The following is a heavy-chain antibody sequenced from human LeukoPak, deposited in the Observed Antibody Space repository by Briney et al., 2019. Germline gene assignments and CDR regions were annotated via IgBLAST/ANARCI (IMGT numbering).Heavy chain of an antibody. CDR1: GFTFSSYS. Sequence: GGSLRLSCAASGFTFSSYSMNWVRQAPGKGLEWVSSISSSSSYIYYADSVKGRFTISRDNAKNSLYLQMNSLGAEDTAVYYCARHFSIAAPYGMDVWGQGTTVTVSS. J-gene: IGHJ6*02. CDR3: ARHFSIAAPYGMDV. V-gene: IGHV3-21*01. D-gene: IGHD6-6*01. CDR2: ISSSSSYI.